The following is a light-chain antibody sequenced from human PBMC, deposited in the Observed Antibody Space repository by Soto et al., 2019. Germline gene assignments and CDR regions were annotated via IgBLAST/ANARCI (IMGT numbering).Light chain of an antibody. CDR1: QSISTW. CDR2: KAS. Sequence: DIQMTQSPSTLSASVGDRVTITCRASQSISTWLAWYQQNPGKAPKLLIYKASSLESGVQSRFSSSGSGTEFTLTISNLQPDDFAAYYCQKYNTYPLTFGGGTTVEIK. CDR3: QKYNTYPLT. V-gene: IGKV1-5*03. J-gene: IGKJ4*01.